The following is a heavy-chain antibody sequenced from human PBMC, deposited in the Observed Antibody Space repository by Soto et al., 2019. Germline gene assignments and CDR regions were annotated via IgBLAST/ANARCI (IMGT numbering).Heavy chain of an antibody. CDR1: GFTFSSYW. V-gene: IGHV3-74*01. CDR3: ARDYATMIVVNNFDY. CDR2: INSDGSST. D-gene: IGHD3-22*01. Sequence: EVQLVESGGGLVQPGGSLRLSCAASGFTFSSYWMHWVRQAPGKGLVWVSRINSDGSSTSYADSVKGRFTISRDSAKNTLYLQMNSLRAEDTAVYYCARDYATMIVVNNFDYWGQGTLVTVSS. J-gene: IGHJ4*02.